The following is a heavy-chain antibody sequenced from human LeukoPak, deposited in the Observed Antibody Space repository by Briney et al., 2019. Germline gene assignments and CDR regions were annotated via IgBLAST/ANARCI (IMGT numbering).Heavy chain of an antibody. CDR2: ISVSGGGT. J-gene: IGHJ4*02. Sequence: GGSLRLSCVASGFTFSAYAMTWVRQAPGKGLEWVSSISVSGGGTYYADSVRGRFTISRDNSKNTLFLHMNSLRAEDTAIYSCVKDWSDESNAAADCLQSWGQGTLVTVSS. V-gene: IGHV3-23*01. CDR3: VKDWSDESNAAADCLQS. D-gene: IGHD2-21*02. CDR1: GFTFSAYA.